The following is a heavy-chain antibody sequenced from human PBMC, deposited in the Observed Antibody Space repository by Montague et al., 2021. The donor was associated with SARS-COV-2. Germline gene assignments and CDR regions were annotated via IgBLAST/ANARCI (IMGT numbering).Heavy chain of an antibody. CDR1: GGSFSTYS. CDR2: IHHGGST. J-gene: IGHJ6*03. CDR3: ARLGDGVVPSPILGVGPYYSYYYVDV. D-gene: IGHD3-10*01. Sequence: SETLSLTCAVHGGSFSTYSWNWIRQPPGKGLEWIGEIHHGGSTNYNPSLKSRVTISADTSKNQFSLKLTSVAAAETAVYYFARLGDGVVPSPILGVGPYYSYYYVDVWGKGTTVTVSS. V-gene: IGHV4-34*01.